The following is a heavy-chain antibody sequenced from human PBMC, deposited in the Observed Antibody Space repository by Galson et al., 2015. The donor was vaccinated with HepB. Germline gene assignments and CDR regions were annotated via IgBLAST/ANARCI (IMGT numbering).Heavy chain of an antibody. CDR3: ARELERGREDDY. D-gene: IGHD1-1*01. J-gene: IGHJ4*02. CDR2: IIPIFGTA. CDR1: GGTFSSYA. V-gene: IGHV1-69*06. Sequence: SVKVSCKASGGTFSSYAISWVRQAPGQGLEWMGGIIPIFGTANYAQKFQGRVTITADKSTSTAYMELSSLRSEDTAVYYCARELERGREDDYWGQGTLVTVSS.